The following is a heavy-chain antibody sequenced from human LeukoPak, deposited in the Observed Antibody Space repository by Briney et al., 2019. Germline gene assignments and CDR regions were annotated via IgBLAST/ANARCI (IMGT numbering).Heavy chain of an antibody. V-gene: IGHV1-69*08. Sequence: GSSVKVSCKASGGSFSSYTINWVRQAPGQGLEWMGRIIPIVGTGKYAQKFQGRVTITADKSTSTAYMELSSLRSEDTAVYYCASSLLTIYGVVNAFDIWGQGTMITVSS. CDR1: GGSFSSYT. CDR2: IIPIVGTG. J-gene: IGHJ3*02. D-gene: IGHD3-3*01. CDR3: ASSLLTIYGVVNAFDI.